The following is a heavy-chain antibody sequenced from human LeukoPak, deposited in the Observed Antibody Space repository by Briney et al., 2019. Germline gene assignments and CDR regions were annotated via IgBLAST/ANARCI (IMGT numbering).Heavy chain of an antibody. V-gene: IGHV4-34*01. D-gene: IGHD5-18*01. CDR1: GGSFSGYY. J-gene: IGHJ4*02. Sequence: SETLSLTCAVYGGSFSGYYWSWIRQPPGKGLEWIGEINHSGSTNYNPSLKSRVTISVDTSKNQFSLKLSSVTAADTAVYYCARRGYSYGSNIDYWGQGTLVTVSS. CDR2: INHSGST. CDR3: ARRGYSYGSNIDY.